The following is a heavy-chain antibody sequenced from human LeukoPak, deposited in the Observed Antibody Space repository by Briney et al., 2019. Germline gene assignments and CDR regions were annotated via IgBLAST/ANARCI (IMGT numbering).Heavy chain of an antibody. Sequence: SETLSLTCAVYGGSFSGYYWNWIRQPPGKGLEWIGEINHSGSTKYNPSLKSRVTISVDAFKNRFSLKLRSVTAADTAVYYCAVALVGGRAFDIWGQGTMVTVSS. CDR3: AVALVGGRAFDI. V-gene: IGHV4-34*01. CDR1: GGSFSGYY. CDR2: INHSGST. J-gene: IGHJ3*02. D-gene: IGHD2-21*01.